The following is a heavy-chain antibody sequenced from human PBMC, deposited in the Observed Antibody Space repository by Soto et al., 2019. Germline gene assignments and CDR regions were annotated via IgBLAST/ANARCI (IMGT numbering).Heavy chain of an antibody. CDR1: GYTFSNSG. D-gene: IGHD2-8*01. V-gene: IGHV1-18*01. J-gene: IGHJ5*02. Sequence: QVPLVQSGPEVKKPGASVKVSCKASGYTFSNSGFSWMRQAPGQGLEWMGWISTYNGNTNYAQKFQGRLSMTTDTSTSTSFMELMTLRSADPAVYYCARDEYNNGRNWLNPWGQGTLVTVTS. CDR3: ARDEYNNGRNWLNP. CDR2: ISTYNGNT.